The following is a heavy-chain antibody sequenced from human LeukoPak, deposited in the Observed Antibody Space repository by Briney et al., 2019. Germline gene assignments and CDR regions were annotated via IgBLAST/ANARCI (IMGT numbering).Heavy chain of an antibody. CDR2: IYYSGST. J-gene: IGHJ4*02. CDR3: ARHVYGLDY. Sequence: SETLSLTCTVSGGSISSYYWSWIRQPPGKGLEWIGYIYYSGSTNYNPSLKSRVTISVDTSKNQFTLKLSSVTAADTAVYYCARHVYGLDYWGQGTLVTVSS. CDR1: GGSISSYY. V-gene: IGHV4-59*08. D-gene: IGHD3-16*01.